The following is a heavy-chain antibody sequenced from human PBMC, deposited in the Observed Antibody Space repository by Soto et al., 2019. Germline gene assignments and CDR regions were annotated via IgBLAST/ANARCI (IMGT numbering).Heavy chain of an antibody. CDR2: ISSSGSTI. V-gene: IGHV3-11*01. Sequence: PGGSLRLSCAASGFTFSDYYMSWIRQAPGKGLDWVSYISSSGSTIYYADSVKGRFTISRDNAKNSLYLQMNSLRAEDTAVYYCARGPGYYDILTGYHRPLDYWGQGTLVTVSS. D-gene: IGHD3-9*01. CDR1: GFTFSDYY. J-gene: IGHJ4*02. CDR3: ARGPGYYDILTGYHRPLDY.